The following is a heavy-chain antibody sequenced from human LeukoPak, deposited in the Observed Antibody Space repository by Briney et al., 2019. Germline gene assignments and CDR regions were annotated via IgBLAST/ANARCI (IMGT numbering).Heavy chain of an antibody. Sequence: SVKVSCKASGGTFSSYAISWVRQAPGQGLEWMGGIIPIFGTANYAQKFQGRVTITADESTSTAYMELSSLRSEDTAVYYCARDYFAGYSSGWYNWFDPWGQGTLVTVSS. CDR3: ARDYFAGYSSGWYNWFDP. CDR2: IIPIFGTA. D-gene: IGHD6-19*01. CDR1: GGTFSSYA. V-gene: IGHV1-69*13. J-gene: IGHJ5*02.